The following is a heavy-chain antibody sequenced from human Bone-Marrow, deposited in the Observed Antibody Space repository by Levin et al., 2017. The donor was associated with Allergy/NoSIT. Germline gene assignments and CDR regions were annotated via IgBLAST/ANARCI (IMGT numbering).Heavy chain of an antibody. D-gene: IGHD6-19*01. CDR1: GFTFGDYA. CDR2: IRSKAYGGTT. Sequence: SCTASGFTFGDYAMSWVRQAPGKGLEWVGFIRSKAYGGTTEYAASVKGRFTISRDDSKSIAYLQMNSLKTEDTAVYYCTGSWYSSGWYSASAFDIWGQGTMVTVSS. V-gene: IGHV3-49*04. J-gene: IGHJ3*02. CDR3: TGSWYSSGWYSASAFDI.